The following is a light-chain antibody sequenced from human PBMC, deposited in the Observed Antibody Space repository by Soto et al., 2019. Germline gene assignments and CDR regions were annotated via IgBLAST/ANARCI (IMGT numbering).Light chain of an antibody. V-gene: IGKV1-5*01. CDR2: DAS. CDR3: QQHKSYPVT. CDR1: QNIDIW. Sequence: DIQMTQSPSTLSASVGDRVTITCRASQNIDIWLSWYQQKLGKAPNLLIYDASNLKSGVPSRFSGSGSGTEFTLTISSLQPDDFATYYCQQHKSYPVTFGGGTKVEIK. J-gene: IGKJ4*01.